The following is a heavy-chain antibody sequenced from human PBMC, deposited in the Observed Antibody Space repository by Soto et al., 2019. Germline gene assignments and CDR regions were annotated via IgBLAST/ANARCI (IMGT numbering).Heavy chain of an antibody. J-gene: IGHJ4*02. CDR3: ARDSGFCSSTSCYQDY. V-gene: IGHV3-21*01. D-gene: IGHD2-2*01. CDR2: ISSSSSYI. CDR1: GFTFSSYS. Sequence: GGSLRLSCAASGFTFSSYSMNWVRQAPGKGLEWVSSISSSSSYIYYADSVKGRFTISRDNAKNSLYLQMNSLRAEDTAVYYCARDSGFCSSTSCYQDYWGQGTLVTVSS.